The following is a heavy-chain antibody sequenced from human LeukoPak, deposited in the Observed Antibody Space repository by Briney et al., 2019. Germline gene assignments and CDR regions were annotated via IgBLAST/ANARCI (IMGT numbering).Heavy chain of an antibody. CDR1: GYTSSGYY. V-gene: IGHV1-2*02. CDR2: INPSNGDT. CDR3: ARVGSSGWYVHPTLDY. D-gene: IGHD6-19*01. Sequence: ASVKVSCKASGYTSSGYYIHWVRQAPGQGLEWMAWINPSNGDTNYAQKFQGRVTMTRDTSISTAYMELTRLISDDTAVYYCARVGSSGWYVHPTLDYWGQGTLVTVSS. J-gene: IGHJ4*02.